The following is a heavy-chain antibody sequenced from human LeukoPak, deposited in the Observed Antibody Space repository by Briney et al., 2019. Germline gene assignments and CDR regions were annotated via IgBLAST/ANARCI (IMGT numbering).Heavy chain of an antibody. J-gene: IGHJ4*02. CDR3: ARGALDYYGSGREDY. V-gene: IGHV1-8*01. D-gene: IGHD3-10*01. CDR1: GYTFTSYD. Sequence: GASVKVSCKASGYTFTSYDINWVRQAPGQGLEWMGWMNPNSGNTGYAQKFQGRVTMTRNTSISTAYMELSSLRSEDTAVYYCARGALDYYGSGREDYWGQGTLVTVSS. CDR2: MNPNSGNT.